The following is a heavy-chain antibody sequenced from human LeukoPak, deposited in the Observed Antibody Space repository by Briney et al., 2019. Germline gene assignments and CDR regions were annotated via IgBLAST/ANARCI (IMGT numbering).Heavy chain of an antibody. Sequence: ASVKVSCKASGYTFNNYAMQWVRQAPGQRLEWMGWINCGHGKTKYSEKFQGRVTITRDTSATTAYMDLSSLRSEDTAVYYCARSIWYNRQYYFDYWGQGTLVSVSS. V-gene: IGHV1-3*01. J-gene: IGHJ4*02. CDR3: ARSIWYNRQYYFDY. D-gene: IGHD6-13*01. CDR2: INCGHGKT. CDR1: GYTFNNYA.